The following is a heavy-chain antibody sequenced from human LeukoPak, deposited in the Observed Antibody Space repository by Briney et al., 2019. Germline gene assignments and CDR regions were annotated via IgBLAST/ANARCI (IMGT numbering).Heavy chain of an antibody. D-gene: IGHD1-26*01. V-gene: IGHV4-4*07. Sequence: SETLSLTCSVSAGSIGSYYWSWIRQPAGKGLEWIGRIYTTGSTDYNPSLKSRVTMSVDMSKNQFSLNLTSVTAADTAVYYCARETGSSRWFDPWGQGTLVTVSS. CDR1: AGSIGSYY. CDR3: ARETGSSRWFDP. J-gene: IGHJ5*02. CDR2: IYTTGST.